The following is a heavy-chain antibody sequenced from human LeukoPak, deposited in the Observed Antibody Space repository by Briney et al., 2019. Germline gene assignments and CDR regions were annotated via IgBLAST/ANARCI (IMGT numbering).Heavy chain of an antibody. D-gene: IGHD3-10*01. CDR1: GGTFSSYA. J-gene: IGHJ3*02. V-gene: IGHV1-69*13. CDR2: IIPIFGTA. Sequence: SVKVSCKASGGTFSSYAISWVRQAPGQGLEWMGGIIPIFGTANYAQKFQGRVTITADESTSTAYMELSSLRSEDTAVYYCARRVKAVRGVHDAFDIWGQGTMVTVSS. CDR3: ARRVKAVRGVHDAFDI.